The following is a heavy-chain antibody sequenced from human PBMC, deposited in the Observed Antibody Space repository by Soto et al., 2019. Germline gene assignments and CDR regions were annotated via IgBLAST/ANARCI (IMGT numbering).Heavy chain of an antibody. D-gene: IGHD2-15*01. CDR2: FDPEDGET. CDR3: ATVYPPASGRGVRPDYYYSYGMDV. V-gene: IGHV1-24*01. J-gene: IGHJ6*02. CDR1: GYTLTELS. Sequence: QVQLVQSGAEVKKPGASVKVSCKVSGYTLTELSMHWVRQAPGKGLEWLGGFDPEDGETIYAQKFQGRVTMTEVTSTDTASMELSSLRSEDTAVYYWATVYPPASGRGVRPDYYYSYGMDVGGQGTTVTVSS.